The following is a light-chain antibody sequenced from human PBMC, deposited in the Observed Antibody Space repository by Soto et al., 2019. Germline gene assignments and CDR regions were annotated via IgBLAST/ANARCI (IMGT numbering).Light chain of an antibody. Sequence: EIVLTQSTATLSLSPGERATLSCRASQSVSSYLAWYQQKPGQAPRLLIYDASNRATGIPARFSGSGSGTDFTLTISSLEPEDFAVYYCQQYNNWPWTFGQGTKVDI. J-gene: IGKJ1*01. V-gene: IGKV3-11*01. CDR2: DAS. CDR3: QQYNNWPWT. CDR1: QSVSSY.